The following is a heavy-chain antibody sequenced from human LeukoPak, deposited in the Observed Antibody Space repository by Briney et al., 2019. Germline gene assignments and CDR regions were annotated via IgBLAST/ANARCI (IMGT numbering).Heavy chain of an antibody. Sequence: SETLSLTCTISGGSISSYYWSWIRQPPGKGLEWIGYIFYSGSTNYNPSLKSRVTISGDTSKNQFSLRLSSLTAADTAVYYCARGVAGGSYSNWFDPWGQGTLVTVSS. CDR2: IFYSGST. CDR3: ARGVAGGSYSNWFDP. CDR1: GGSISSYY. D-gene: IGHD1-26*01. V-gene: IGHV4-59*01. J-gene: IGHJ5*02.